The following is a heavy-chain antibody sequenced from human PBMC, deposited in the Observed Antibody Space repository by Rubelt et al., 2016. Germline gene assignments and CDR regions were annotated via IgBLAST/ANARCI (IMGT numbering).Heavy chain of an antibody. CDR1: GFTFSSYS. CDR3: ARDAEPDILTGYADY. J-gene: IGHJ4*02. CDR2: ISSSSSYI. V-gene: IGHV3-21*02. D-gene: IGHD3-9*01. Sequence: EVQLVESGGGLVQRGGSLRLSCAASGFTFSSYSMNWVRQAPGKGLEWVSSISSSSSYIYYADSVKGRFTISRDNSKNTLNLQMNSLRVGDTAGYYCARDAEPDILTGYADYWGQGTLVTVSS.